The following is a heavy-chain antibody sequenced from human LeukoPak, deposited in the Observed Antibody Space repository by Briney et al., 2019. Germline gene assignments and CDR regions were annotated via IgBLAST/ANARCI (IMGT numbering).Heavy chain of an antibody. J-gene: IGHJ4*02. CDR1: GYTFTSYD. V-gene: IGHV1-8*01. Sequence: GASVTVSCTASGYTFTSYDINWVRQATGQGLEWVGWMNPNSGNTGYAQKFQGRVTMTRNTSISTAYMELSSLRSEDTAVYYCARGVRWLHSPNMKRRYYFDYWGQGTLVTVSS. CDR2: MNPNSGNT. CDR3: ARGVRWLHSPNMKRRYYFDY. D-gene: IGHD5-24*01.